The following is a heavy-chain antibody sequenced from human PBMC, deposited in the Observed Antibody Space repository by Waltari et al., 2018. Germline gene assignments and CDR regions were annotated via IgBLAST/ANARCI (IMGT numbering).Heavy chain of an antibody. CDR1: GVTVRSNY. J-gene: IGHJ4*02. V-gene: IGHV3-53*01. CDR3: ARNQVETALGY. Sequence: EVQLVESGGGLIQPGGSLRLSCVASGVTVRSNYRTWLRQAPGKGLELVSLIYSGGTTYYADSVRGRFTISRDGSKNTVYLQMNSLRAEDTAVYFCARNQVETALGYWGQGTLVTISS. CDR2: IYSGGTT. D-gene: IGHD2-21*02.